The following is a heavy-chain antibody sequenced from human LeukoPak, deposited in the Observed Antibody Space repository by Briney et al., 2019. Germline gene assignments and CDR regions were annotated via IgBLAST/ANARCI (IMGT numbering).Heavy chain of an antibody. CDR3: ARPDYDFWSGSPGGNYMDV. J-gene: IGHJ6*03. D-gene: IGHD3-3*01. CDR2: INPNSGGT. CDR1: GYTFTGYY. V-gene: IGHV1-2*02. Sequence: ASVKVSCKASGYTFTGYYMHWVRQAPGQGLEWMGWINPNSGGTNYAQKFQGRVTMTRDTSISTAYMELSRLRSEDTAVYYCARPDYDFWSGSPGGNYMDVWGKGTTVTVSS.